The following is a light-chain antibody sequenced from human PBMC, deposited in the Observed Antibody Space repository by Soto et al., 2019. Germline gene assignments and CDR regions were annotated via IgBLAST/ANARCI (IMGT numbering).Light chain of an antibody. J-gene: IGLJ1*01. CDR3: SSFTSSITYV. CDR2: DVT. V-gene: IGLV2-14*01. CDR1: SSDVGGYNS. Sequence: QSALAQPASVSGSPGQSITISCTGTSSDVGGYNSVSWYRQDPGKAPKLIIYDVTYRPSGVSNRFSGSKSGNTASLTISGLQSEDEADYHCSSFTSSITYVFGTGTKLTDL.